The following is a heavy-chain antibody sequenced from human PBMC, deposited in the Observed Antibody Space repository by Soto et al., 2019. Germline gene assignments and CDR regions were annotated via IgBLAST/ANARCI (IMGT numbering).Heavy chain of an antibody. J-gene: IGHJ4*02. CDR1: GGSINTYY. V-gene: IGHV4-59*01. CDR3: TRGGGDF. Sequence: SETLSLTCTVSGGSINTYYWSWIRQPPGKGLEWIGYIYYSGSDSGSTNYIPSLKSRVTISVDTSKNQFSLRLTSVTAADTAVYFCTRGGGDFWGQGTLVTVSS. CDR2: IYYSGSDSGST. D-gene: IGHD6-25*01.